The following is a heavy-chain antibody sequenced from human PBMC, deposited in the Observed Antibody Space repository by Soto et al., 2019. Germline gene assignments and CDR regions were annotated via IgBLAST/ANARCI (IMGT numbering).Heavy chain of an antibody. J-gene: IGHJ6*02. CDR2: IIPTFGTP. D-gene: IGHD4-17*01. V-gene: IGHV1-69*01. Sequence: QVQLVQSGAEVKKPGSSVKVSCKASGDTFSRYAISWVRQAPGQGLEWMGGIIPTFGTPNYAQKFQGRVTIIAHESTSTVYMEVSSLTSEDTAMYYCARVAYGDYGVDVWGQGTTVTVSS. CDR1: GDTFSRYA. CDR3: ARVAYGDYGVDV.